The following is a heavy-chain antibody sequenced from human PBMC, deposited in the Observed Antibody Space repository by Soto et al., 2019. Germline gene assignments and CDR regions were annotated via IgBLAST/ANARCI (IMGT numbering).Heavy chain of an antibody. V-gene: IGHV3-66*01. CDR2: IYSGGST. CDR1: GFTFSDYY. J-gene: IGHJ6*02. CDR3: ARELHGGSYGMDV. Sequence: GGSLRLSCAASGFTFSDYYMSWIRQAPGKGLEWVSVIYSGGSTYYPGSVKGRFTISREKAKNSLYLQMNSLSAGDTAVYYCARELHGGSYGMDVWGQGTTVTVSS.